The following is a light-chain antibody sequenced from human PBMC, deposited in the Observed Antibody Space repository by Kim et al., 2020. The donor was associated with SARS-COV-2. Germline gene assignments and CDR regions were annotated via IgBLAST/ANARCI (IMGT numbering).Light chain of an antibody. CDR2: KTS. Sequence: SISTWLAWYQQKPGRAPKLLIHKTSSLEPGVSSRFSGSGSGTEFTLTITSLQPDDFATYYCQRYNASPWTFGQGTKLEI. CDR1: SISTW. V-gene: IGKV1-5*03. CDR3: QRYNASPWT. J-gene: IGKJ1*01.